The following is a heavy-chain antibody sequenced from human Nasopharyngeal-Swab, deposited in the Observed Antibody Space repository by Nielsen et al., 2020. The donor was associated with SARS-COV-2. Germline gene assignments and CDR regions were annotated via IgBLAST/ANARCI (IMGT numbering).Heavy chain of an antibody. J-gene: IGHJ4*02. Sequence: GESLKISCAASGFVFSIYGMNWVRQAPGKGLEWVSSISSRSSNIYYADSVKGRFTISGDNAKNSLYLQMNSLRAEDTAVYYCARDIGGGRYGSDYWGQGTLVTVSS. V-gene: IGHV3-21*01. CDR2: ISSRSSNI. D-gene: IGHD3-16*01. CDR3: ARDIGGGRYGSDY. CDR1: GFVFSIYG.